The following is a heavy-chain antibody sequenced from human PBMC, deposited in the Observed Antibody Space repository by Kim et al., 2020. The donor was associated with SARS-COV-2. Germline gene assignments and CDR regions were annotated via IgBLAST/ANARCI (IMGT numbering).Heavy chain of an antibody. V-gene: IGHV3-23*01. Sequence: GTTTYAASGKGRFTISRDNSKNTLYLQMNSLRAEDTAVYYCANPRGGVTDFWGQGTLVTVSS. D-gene: IGHD2-21*02. CDR2: GTT. CDR3: ANPRGGVTDF. J-gene: IGHJ4*02.